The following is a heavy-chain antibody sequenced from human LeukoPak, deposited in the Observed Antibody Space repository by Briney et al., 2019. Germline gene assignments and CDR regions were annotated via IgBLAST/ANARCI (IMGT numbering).Heavy chain of an antibody. CDR2: IYYSGST. D-gene: IGHD3-10*01. CDR1: GGSISSYY. J-gene: IGHJ3*02. Sequence: SETLSLTCTVSGGSISSYYWSWIRQPPGKGLEWIGYIYYSGSTNYNPSLKSRVTISVDTSKNQFSLKLSSVTAADTAVHYCARPYGSGSYDAFDIWGQGTMVTVSS. V-gene: IGHV4-59*08. CDR3: ARPYGSGSYDAFDI.